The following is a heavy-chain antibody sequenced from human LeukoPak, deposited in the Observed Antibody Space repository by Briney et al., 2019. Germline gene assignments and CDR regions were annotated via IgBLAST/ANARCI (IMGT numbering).Heavy chain of an antibody. CDR2: IYYSGST. Sequence: PSQTLSLTCTISGGSISSCGYFSSWIRQHPGKGLEWIGYIYYSGSTYYNSSLKSRVTISVDTSENQFSLKLSSVTAADTAVYDYARGSGIYKNFDSWGQGTLVTVSS. J-gene: IGHJ4*02. D-gene: IGHD3-10*01. V-gene: IGHV4-31*03. CDR1: GGSISSCGYF. CDR3: ARGSGIYKNFDS.